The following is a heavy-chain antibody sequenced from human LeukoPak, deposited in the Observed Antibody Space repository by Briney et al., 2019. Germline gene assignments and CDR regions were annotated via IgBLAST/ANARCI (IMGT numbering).Heavy chain of an antibody. CDR1: GYTFTSYG. CDR2: ISAYNGNT. V-gene: IGHV1-18*01. Sequence: ASVKVSCKASGYTFTSYGISWVRQAPGQGLEWMGLISAYNGNTNYAQKLQGRVTMTTDTSTSTAYMELRSLRSDDTAVYYCARDEWAAAAYYFDYWAREPWSPSPQ. J-gene: IGHJ4*02. CDR3: ARDEWAAAAYYFDY. D-gene: IGHD6-13*01.